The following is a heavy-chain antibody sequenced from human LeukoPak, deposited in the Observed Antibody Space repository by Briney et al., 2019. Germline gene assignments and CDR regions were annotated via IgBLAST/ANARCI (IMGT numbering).Heavy chain of an antibody. J-gene: IGHJ4*02. CDR3: ARELVYVIGYFDY. CDR1: GGTFSSYA. Sequence: ASVKVSCKASGGTFSSYAISWVRQAPGQGLEWMGGIIPIFGTANYAQKFQGRVTITADESTSTAYMELSSLRSEDTAVYYCARELVYVIGYFDYWGQGTLVTVSS. V-gene: IGHV1-69*13. CDR2: IIPIFGTA. D-gene: IGHD2-8*01.